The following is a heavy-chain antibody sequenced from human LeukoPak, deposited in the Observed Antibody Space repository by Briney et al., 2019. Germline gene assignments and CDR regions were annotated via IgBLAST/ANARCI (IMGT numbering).Heavy chain of an antibody. CDR2: ISGSGGST. Sequence: GGSLRLSCAASGFTFSSYAMSWVRQAPGKGLEWVSAISGSGGSTYYADSVKGRFTISRDNSKNTLYLQMNGLRAEDTAVYYCAKSRGDYGDYEFDYWGQGTLVTVSS. D-gene: IGHD4-17*01. J-gene: IGHJ4*02. CDR1: GFTFSSYA. V-gene: IGHV3-23*01. CDR3: AKSRGDYGDYEFDY.